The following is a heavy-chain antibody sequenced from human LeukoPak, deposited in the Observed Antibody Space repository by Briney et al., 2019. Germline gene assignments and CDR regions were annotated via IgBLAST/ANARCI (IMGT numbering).Heavy chain of an antibody. Sequence: GGSLRLSCAASGFTFSSYAMSWVRQAPGKGLEWVSEISGRGYRTYYADSVKGRFTISRDNSKNTLYLQLNSLTAEDTAVYYCAKSETADYGDSSYYYNYLMDIWGQGTTVTVSS. CDR1: GFTFSSYA. CDR2: ISGRGYRT. J-gene: IGHJ6*02. D-gene: IGHD4-17*01. CDR3: AKSETADYGDSSYYYNYLMDI. V-gene: IGHV3-23*01.